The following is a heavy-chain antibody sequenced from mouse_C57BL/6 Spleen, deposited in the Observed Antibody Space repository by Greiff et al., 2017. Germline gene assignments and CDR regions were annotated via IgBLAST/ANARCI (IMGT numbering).Heavy chain of an antibody. V-gene: IGHV1-82*01. J-gene: IGHJ4*01. CDR3: ARSPYYYGSREAMDD. CDR1: GYAFSSSW. D-gene: IGHD1-1*01. Sequence: QVQLQQSGPELVKPGASVKISCKASGYAFSSSWMNWVKQRPGKGLEWIGRIYPGDGDTNYNGKFKGKATLTADKSSSTAYMQLSSLTSEDSAVYFCARSPYYYGSREAMDDWGQGTSVTVSS. CDR2: IYPGDGDT.